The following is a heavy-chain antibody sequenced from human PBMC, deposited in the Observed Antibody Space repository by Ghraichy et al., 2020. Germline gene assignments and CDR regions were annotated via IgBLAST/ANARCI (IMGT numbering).Heavy chain of an antibody. Sequence: ASVKVSFKASGYTFTGYYMHWVRQAPGQGLEWMGWINPNSGGTNYAQKFQGRVTMTRDPSISTAYMELSRLRSDDTAVYYCARDPYYYDSSETNAFDIWGQGTMVTVSS. D-gene: IGHD3-22*01. J-gene: IGHJ3*02. CDR1: GYTFTGYY. V-gene: IGHV1-2*02. CDR2: INPNSGGT. CDR3: ARDPYYYDSSETNAFDI.